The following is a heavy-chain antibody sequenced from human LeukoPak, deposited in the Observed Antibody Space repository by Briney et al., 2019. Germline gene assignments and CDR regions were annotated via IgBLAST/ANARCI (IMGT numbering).Heavy chain of an antibody. CDR1: GFTLGNHG. J-gene: IGHJ6*03. D-gene: IGHD2-8*01. V-gene: IGHV3-33*01. CDR3: ARHRGSVFKGYMDV. CDR2: IYSDGVNK. Sequence: GGSLRLSCAASGFTLGNHGMHWVRQAPGKGLEWVAIIYSDGVNKYCADSMKGRFTISRDTSKNTLFLEMKSLRTEDTAVYYCARHRGSVFKGYMDVWGKGTTVTVSS.